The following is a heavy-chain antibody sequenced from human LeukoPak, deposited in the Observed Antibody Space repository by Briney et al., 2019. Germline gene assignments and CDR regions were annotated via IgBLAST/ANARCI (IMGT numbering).Heavy chain of an antibody. Sequence: GGSLRLSCAASEFTFSSYNMNWVRQAPGKGLEWVSSISSSSKYIYYADSVKGRFTISRDNSKNTLYLQMNSLRAEDTAVYYCAKDLAGSLVGAKEDFDYWGQGTLVTVSS. CDR3: AKDLAGSLVGAKEDFDY. CDR2: ISSSSKYI. J-gene: IGHJ4*02. V-gene: IGHV3-21*04. D-gene: IGHD1-26*01. CDR1: EFTFSSYN.